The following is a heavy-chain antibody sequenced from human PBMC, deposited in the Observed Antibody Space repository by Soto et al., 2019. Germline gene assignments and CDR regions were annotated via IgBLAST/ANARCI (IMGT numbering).Heavy chain of an antibody. D-gene: IGHD3-22*01. Sequence: SETMSLTSTVSGGSISSYYWSWIRQPPGKGLEWIGYIYYSGSTNYNPSLKSRVTISVDTSKNQFSLKLSSVTAADTAVYYCARWDYYDSSVFDYWGQGTLVTV. CDR3: ARWDYYDSSVFDY. J-gene: IGHJ4*02. CDR1: GGSISSYY. CDR2: IYYSGST. V-gene: IGHV4-59*08.